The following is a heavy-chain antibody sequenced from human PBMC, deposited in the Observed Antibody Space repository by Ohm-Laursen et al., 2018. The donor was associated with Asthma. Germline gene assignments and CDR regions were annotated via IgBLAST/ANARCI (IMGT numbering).Heavy chain of an antibody. CDR3: ARGRIFFWSGANFDY. D-gene: IGHD3-3*01. Sequence: LRLSCAASGFTFSSYSMSWIRQPPGKGLEWIGEINHSGSTNYNPSLKSRVTISVDTSKNQFSLKLSSVTAADTAVYYCARGRIFFWSGANFDYWGQGTLVTVSS. CDR2: INHSGST. CDR1: GFTFSSYS. J-gene: IGHJ4*02. V-gene: IGHV4-34*01.